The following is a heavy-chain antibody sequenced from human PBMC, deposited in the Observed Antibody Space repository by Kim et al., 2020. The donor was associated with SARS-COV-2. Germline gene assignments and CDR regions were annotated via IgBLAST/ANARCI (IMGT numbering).Heavy chain of an antibody. CDR1: GYTFTSYA. CDR3: ARPLSGVDCSGGSCYPVNWFDP. V-gene: IGHV7-4-1*02. Sequence: ASVKVSCKASGYTFTSYAMNWVRQAPGQGLEWMGWINTNTGNPTYAQGFTGRFVFSLDTSVSTAYLQISSLKAEDTAVYYCARPLSGVDCSGGSCYPVNWFDPWGQGTLVTVSS. CDR2: INTNTGNP. D-gene: IGHD2-15*01. J-gene: IGHJ5*02.